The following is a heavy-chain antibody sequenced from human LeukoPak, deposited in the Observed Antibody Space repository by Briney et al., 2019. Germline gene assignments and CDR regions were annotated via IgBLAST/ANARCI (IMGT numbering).Heavy chain of an antibody. CDR1: GGSISSSSYY. J-gene: IGHJ4*02. Sequence: PSETLSLTCTVSGGSISSSSYYWGWIRQPPGKGLEWIGSIYYSGSTHHNPSLKSRVTISVDTSKNQFSLKLSSVTAADTAVYYCAGHDVTIFGVVSATHFDYWGQGTLVTVSS. V-gene: IGHV4-39*01. D-gene: IGHD3-3*01. CDR3: AGHDVTIFGVVSATHFDY. CDR2: IYYSGST.